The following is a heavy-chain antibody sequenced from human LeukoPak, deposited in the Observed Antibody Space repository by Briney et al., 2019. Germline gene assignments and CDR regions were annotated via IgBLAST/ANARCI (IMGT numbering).Heavy chain of an antibody. D-gene: IGHD1-14*01. Sequence: SETLSLTCTVSLDSTTSNFWSWVRQPPGKGLEWIGEIHRSGSPNYNPSLQSRVTISIDRSRNQTVLESSSVTAADTAVYYCAREILGGFNPGAYWGQGILVTVSS. CDR2: IHRSGSP. CDR1: LDSTTSNF. J-gene: IGHJ4*02. V-gene: IGHV4-4*02. CDR3: AREILGGFNPGAY.